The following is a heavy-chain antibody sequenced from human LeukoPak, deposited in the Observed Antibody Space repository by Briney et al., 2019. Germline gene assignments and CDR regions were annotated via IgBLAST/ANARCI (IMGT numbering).Heavy chain of an antibody. CDR2: ISASGRTT. J-gene: IGHJ4*02. CDR1: GFTFSSYA. D-gene: IGHD2-15*01. CDR3: AKLCSGGSCYWNY. Sequence: QPGGSLRLSCAAAGFTFSSYAMSWVRQAPGKGLEWVSHISASGRTTDYADSVEGRFTISRDNSKNTVYLQMNSLRAEDTAVYYCAKLCSGGSCYWNYWGQGTLVTVSS. V-gene: IGHV3-23*01.